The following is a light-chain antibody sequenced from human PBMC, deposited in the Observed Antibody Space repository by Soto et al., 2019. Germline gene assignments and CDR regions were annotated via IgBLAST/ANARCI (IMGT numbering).Light chain of an antibody. CDR1: QSINTY. CDR2: AAS. CDR3: QESYSHSRT. Sequence: DIQMTQSPSSLSASVGDRVTITCRASQSINTYLNWYQQKPGKAPKLLIYAASSLQSGVPSRFSGSGSGTDFTLTIGSLQPEDFANYYCQESYSHSRTFGPGTKGDI. V-gene: IGKV1-39*01. J-gene: IGKJ3*01.